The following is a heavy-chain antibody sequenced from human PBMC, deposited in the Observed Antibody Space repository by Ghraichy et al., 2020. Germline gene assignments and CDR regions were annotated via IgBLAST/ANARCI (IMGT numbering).Heavy chain of an antibody. Sequence: GGSLRLSCAASGFTFSDYWMHWVRQAPGKGLVWVSCINSDGSSTTYADSVKGRFTISRDNAKNTLYLQMNSLRDEDTAVYYCARDKNGGNSNWFDPWGQGTLVTVSS. CDR2: INSDGSST. D-gene: IGHD4-23*01. CDR3: ARDKNGGNSNWFDP. J-gene: IGHJ5*02. V-gene: IGHV3-74*01. CDR1: GFTFSDYW.